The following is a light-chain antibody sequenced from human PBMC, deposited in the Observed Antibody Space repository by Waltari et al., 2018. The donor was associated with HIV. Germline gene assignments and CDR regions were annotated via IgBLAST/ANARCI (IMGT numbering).Light chain of an antibody. CDR3: LLSYSGARV. Sequence: QAVVTQQPSLTVPPGGTVSLTCGPSTVAVTSGTYPYWFQQKPGQAPRTLIYYTSNKHSWTPARFSGSLLGGKAALTLSGAQAEDEAEYYCLLSYSGARVFGGGTKLTVL. J-gene: IGLJ3*02. V-gene: IGLV7-46*01. CDR1: TVAVTSGTY. CDR2: YTS.